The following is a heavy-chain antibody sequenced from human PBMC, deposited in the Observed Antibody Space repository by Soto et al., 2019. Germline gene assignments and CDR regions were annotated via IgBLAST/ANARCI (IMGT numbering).Heavy chain of an antibody. J-gene: IGHJ6*02. D-gene: IGHD3-16*01. V-gene: IGHV3-64*01. CDR3: ARDVFDTCGMDV. CDR1: GFTFSSYA. CDR2: ISSNGGST. Sequence: EVQLVESGGGLVQPGGSLRLSCAASGFTFSSYAMHWVRQAPGKGLEYVSAISSNGGSTYYANSVKGRFTISRDNSKNTLYLQMGSLRAEDMAVYYCARDVFDTCGMDVWGQGTTVTVSS.